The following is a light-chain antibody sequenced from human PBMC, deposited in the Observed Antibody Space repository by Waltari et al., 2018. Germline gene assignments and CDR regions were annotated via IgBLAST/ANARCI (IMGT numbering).Light chain of an antibody. CDR3: QSYDSSLGGSV. J-gene: IGLJ3*02. Sequence: QSVLTQPPSVSGAPGQRVTISCTGSSSNIGAGYDVHWYQQLPGTAPKLLIYGHSNRPPGVRDRFSGSKSGTSASLAITGLQAEDEADYYCQSYDSSLGGSVFGGGTKLTVL. CDR2: GHS. CDR1: SSNIGAGYD. V-gene: IGLV1-40*01.